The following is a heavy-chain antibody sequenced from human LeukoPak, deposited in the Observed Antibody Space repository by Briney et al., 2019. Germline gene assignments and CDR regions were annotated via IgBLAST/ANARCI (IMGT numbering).Heavy chain of an antibody. V-gene: IGHV1-58*01. CDR2: IVVGSGNT. CDR3: AADSTIFGVVDAFDI. D-gene: IGHD3-3*01. Sequence: ASVKVSCKASGFTFTSSAVQWVRQARGQRLEWIGWIVVGSGNTNYAQKFQERVTITRDMSTSTAYMELSSLRSEDTAVYYCAADSTIFGVVDAFDIWGQGTMVTVSS. J-gene: IGHJ3*02. CDR1: GFTFTSSA.